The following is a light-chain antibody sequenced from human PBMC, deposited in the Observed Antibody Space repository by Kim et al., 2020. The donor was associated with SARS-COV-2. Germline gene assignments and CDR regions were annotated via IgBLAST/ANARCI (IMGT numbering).Light chain of an antibody. V-gene: IGLV3-19*01. CDR1: SLSTYY. Sequence: SSGLTQDPAVSVALGQTVRITCQGDSLSTYYASWYQQKPGQAPLLVIFDKDNRAPGIPDRFSGSSSGNTASLTITGAQAEDEADYYCNSRDSSGDLFVFGTGTKVTVL. CDR2: DKD. J-gene: IGLJ1*01. CDR3: NSRDSSGDLFV.